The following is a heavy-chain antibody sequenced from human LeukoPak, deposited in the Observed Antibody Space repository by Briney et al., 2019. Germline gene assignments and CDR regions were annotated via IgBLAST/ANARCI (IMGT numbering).Heavy chain of an antibody. J-gene: IGHJ3*02. CDR1: GFTVSSNY. CDR2: IYSGGST. D-gene: IGHD3-16*02. V-gene: IGHV3-66*01. Sequence: PGGSLRLSCAASGFTVSSNYMSWVRQAPGKGLEWVSVIYSGGSTYYADSVKGRFTISRDNSKNTLYLQMNSLRAEDTAVYYCARFRLRLGELSLRYAFDIWGQGTMVTVSS. CDR3: ARFRLRLGELSLRYAFDI.